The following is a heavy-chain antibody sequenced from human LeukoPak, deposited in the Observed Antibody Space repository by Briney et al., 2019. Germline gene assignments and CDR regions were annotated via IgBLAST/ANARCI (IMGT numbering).Heavy chain of an antibody. CDR3: ATAAYDFWSS. CDR1: GYTLTQLS. Sequence: ASVKVSCKVSGYTLTQLSMNSVRQAPGKRVEWIGGFDRKQGETIYAQKFQGRVTMTDNTSTDTAYMELSSVRSEDTALYCGATAAYDFWSSWGQGTLVTVSS. CDR2: FDRKQGET. J-gene: IGHJ4*02. V-gene: IGHV1-24*01. D-gene: IGHD3-3*01.